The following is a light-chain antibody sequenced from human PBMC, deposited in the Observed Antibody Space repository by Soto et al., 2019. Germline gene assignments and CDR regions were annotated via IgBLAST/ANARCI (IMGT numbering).Light chain of an antibody. V-gene: IGKV1-5*01. CDR2: AAS. J-gene: IGKJ1*01. CDR1: QSISTW. CDR3: QQYDTLPRT. Sequence: DIQMTQPPSTLSASVGDRVTITCRASQSISTWLAWYQQKPGKAPKLLIYAASSLQSGVPSRFSGSGSGTDFTLTISRLEPEDSAVYYCQQYDTLPRTFGQGTKVDIK.